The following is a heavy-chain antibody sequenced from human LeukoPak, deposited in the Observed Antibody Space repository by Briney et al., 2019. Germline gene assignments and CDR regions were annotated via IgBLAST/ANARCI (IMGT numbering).Heavy chain of an antibody. V-gene: IGHV3-7*05. D-gene: IGHD6-19*01. Sequence: PGGSLRLSCAASGFTFSSYWMSWVRQAPGKGLEWVANIKEDGSEKYYVDSVKGRFTISRDNAKNSLYLQMNSLRAEDTAVYYCATQFWWAAVAGKVLDYWGQGTLVTVS. CDR1: GFTFSSYW. J-gene: IGHJ4*02. CDR2: IKEDGSEK. CDR3: ATQFWWAAVAGKVLDY.